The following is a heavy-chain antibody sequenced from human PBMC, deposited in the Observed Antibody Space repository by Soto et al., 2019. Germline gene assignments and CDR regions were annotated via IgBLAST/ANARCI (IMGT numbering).Heavy chain of an antibody. Sequence: SVKVSCKASGFTFVSSAVQWVRQARGQRLEWIGWIVVGSGNTNYAQKFQERVTITRDMSTSTAYMELSSLRSEDTAVYFCAADSGGFYGMDVWGQGTTVTVSS. CDR1: GFTFVSSA. CDR3: AADSGGFYGMDV. V-gene: IGHV1-58*01. D-gene: IGHD2-15*01. CDR2: IVVGSGNT. J-gene: IGHJ6*02.